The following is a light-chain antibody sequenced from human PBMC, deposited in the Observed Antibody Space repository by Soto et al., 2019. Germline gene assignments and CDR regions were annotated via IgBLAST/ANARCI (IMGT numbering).Light chain of an antibody. Sequence: EIVMTQSPATLSVSPGERATLSFWASQSVSSNFAWYQQKPGQAPRLLIYDASTRATGIPARFSGSGSGTEFTLTISSLQSEDFAVYYCQQYKKWPRTFGHGTKVDIK. CDR3: QQYKKWPRT. J-gene: IGKJ1*01. CDR2: DAS. V-gene: IGKV3-15*01. CDR1: QSVSSN.